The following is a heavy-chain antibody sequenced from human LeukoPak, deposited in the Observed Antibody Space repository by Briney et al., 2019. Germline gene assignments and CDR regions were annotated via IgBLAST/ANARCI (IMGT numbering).Heavy chain of an antibody. CDR1: GFTFSNYW. CDR3: AREASLYCSGNNCYWAFDL. J-gene: IGHJ5*02. CDR2: IKQDESKR. D-gene: IGHD2-2*01. V-gene: IGHV3-7*01. Sequence: GGSLRLSCAASGFTFSNYWMSWVRQAPGKGLEWVANIKQDESKRYYVGSGKGRFTISRDTAKNSQYLQMNSLRAEDTAVYYCAREASLYCSGNNCYWAFDLWGQGTLVTVSS.